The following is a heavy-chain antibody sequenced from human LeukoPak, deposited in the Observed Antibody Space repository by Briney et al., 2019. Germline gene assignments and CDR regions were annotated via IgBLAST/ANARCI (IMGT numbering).Heavy chain of an antibody. CDR3: AKDPPSLYSGSYYTPSDAFDI. Sequence: PGGSLRLSCAASGFTFSSYAMSWVRQAPGKGLEWVSAISGSGGSTYYADSVKGRLTISRDNSKNTLYLQMNSLRAEDTAVYYCAKDPPSLYSGSYYTPSDAFDIWGQGTMVTVSS. J-gene: IGHJ3*02. CDR2: ISGSGGST. V-gene: IGHV3-23*01. CDR1: GFTFSSYA. D-gene: IGHD1-26*01.